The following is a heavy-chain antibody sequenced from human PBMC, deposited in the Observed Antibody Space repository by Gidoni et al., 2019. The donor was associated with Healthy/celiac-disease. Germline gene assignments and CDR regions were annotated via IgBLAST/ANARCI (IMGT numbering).Heavy chain of an antibody. Sequence: EVQLVESGGGLVQPGGSLRLSCAASGFTFSSYWMHWVRQAPGKGLVWVSRINSDGSSTSYADSVKGRFTISRDNAKNTLYLQMNSLRAEDTAVYYCARDLLDFWSGYSTQDYYYGMDVWGQGTTVTVSS. CDR2: INSDGSST. V-gene: IGHV3-74*01. CDR3: ARDLLDFWSGYSTQDYYYGMDV. CDR1: GFTFSSYW. D-gene: IGHD3-3*01. J-gene: IGHJ6*02.